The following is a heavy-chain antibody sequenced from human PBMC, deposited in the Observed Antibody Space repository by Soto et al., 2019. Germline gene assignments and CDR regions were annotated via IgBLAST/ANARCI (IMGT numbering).Heavy chain of an antibody. Sequence: GGSLRLSCAASGFTFSSYDMNWVRQAPGRGLEWVSAIGVYANTYYADSVKGRFTISRDDSRNTVHLQLNSLRVDDTAVYYCAKESTVGSPGDYFDSWGQGTLVTVSS. V-gene: IGHV3-23*01. CDR1: GFTFSSYD. CDR2: IGVYANT. CDR3: AKESTVGSPGDYFDS. J-gene: IGHJ4*02. D-gene: IGHD1-26*01.